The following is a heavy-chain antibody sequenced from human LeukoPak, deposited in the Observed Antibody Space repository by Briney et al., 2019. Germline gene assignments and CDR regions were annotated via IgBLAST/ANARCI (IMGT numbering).Heavy chain of an antibody. CDR1: GFTFSSYE. D-gene: IGHD3-3*01. J-gene: IGHJ6*03. CDR3: ARRIAISGVGYYMDV. V-gene: IGHV3-48*03. Sequence: GGSLRLSCAASGFTFSSYEMNLVRQAPGKGLEWVSYISSSGSTIYYADSVKGRFTISRDNSRDTLYLQMNSLRAEDTAVYYCARRIAISGVGYYMDVWGKGTTVTVSS. CDR2: ISSSGSTI.